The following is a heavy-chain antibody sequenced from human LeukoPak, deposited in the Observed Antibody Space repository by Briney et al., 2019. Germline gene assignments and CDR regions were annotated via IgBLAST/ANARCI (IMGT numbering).Heavy chain of an antibody. CDR1: GYTFTRYG. Sequence: GASVKVSCKVSGYTFTRYGISWVRQAPGQGLEWMGCLSAHNGNTKYAQKPQDRVTMTTDTSTSTAYMELRSLRSDDTAVYYCARDHKKRSSGWGYYYYYGMDVWGKGTTVTVSS. D-gene: IGHD6-19*01. CDR2: LSAHNGNT. V-gene: IGHV1-18*04. J-gene: IGHJ6*04. CDR3: ARDHKKRSSGWGYYYYYGMDV.